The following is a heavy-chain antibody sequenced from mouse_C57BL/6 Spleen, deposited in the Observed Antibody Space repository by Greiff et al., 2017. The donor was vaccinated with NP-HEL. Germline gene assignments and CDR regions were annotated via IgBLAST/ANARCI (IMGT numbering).Heavy chain of an antibody. D-gene: IGHD1-1*01. CDR2: IRLKSDNYAT. V-gene: IGHV6-3*01. Sequence: EVKLMESGGGLVQPGGSMKLSCVASGFTFSNYWMNWVRQSPEKGLEWVAQIRLKSDNYATHYAESVKGRFTISRDDSKSSVYLQMNNLRAEDTGIYYCTHSFNYYGSRDSWFAYWGQGTLVTVSA. J-gene: IGHJ3*01. CDR3: THSFNYYGSRDSWFAY. CDR1: GFTFSNYW.